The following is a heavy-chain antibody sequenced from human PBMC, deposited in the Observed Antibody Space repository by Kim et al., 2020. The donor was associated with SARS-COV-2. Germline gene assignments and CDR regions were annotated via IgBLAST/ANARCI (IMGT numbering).Heavy chain of an antibody. CDR2: ISSTSNYI. J-gene: IGHJ4*02. D-gene: IGHD2-15*01. V-gene: IGHV3-21*01. CDR1: GFTFSTNN. Sequence: GGSLRLSCVASGFTFSTNNINWVRQAPGKGLEWVSSISSTSNYIYYADSVKGRFTVSRDNAKNSLYLQMNSLRAEDTAVYYCARARWTPNYYFDYWGRGTLVTVYS. CDR3: ARARWTPNYYFDY.